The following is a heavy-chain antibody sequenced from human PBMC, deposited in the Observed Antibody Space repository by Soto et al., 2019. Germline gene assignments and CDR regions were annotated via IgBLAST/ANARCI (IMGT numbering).Heavy chain of an antibody. CDR1: GYTFTSYG. D-gene: IGHD6-13*01. Sequence: QVQLVQSGAEVKKPGASVKVSCKASGYTFTSYGISWVRQAPGQGLEWMGWISAYNGNTNYAQKLQGRVTMTTHTSTSTAYRELRSLRSDDTAVYYCASFSIAAADPYGMDVWGQGTTVTVSS. CDR3: ASFSIAAADPYGMDV. J-gene: IGHJ6*02. V-gene: IGHV1-18*01. CDR2: ISAYNGNT.